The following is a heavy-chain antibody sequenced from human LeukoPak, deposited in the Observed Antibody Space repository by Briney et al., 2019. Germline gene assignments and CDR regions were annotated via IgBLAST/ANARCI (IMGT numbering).Heavy chain of an antibody. J-gene: IGHJ4*02. Sequence: PSETLSLTCAVSGVSISSSNWWSWVRQPPGKGLEWIGEIYHSGSTNYNPSLKSRVTISVDKSKNQFSLKLSSVTAADTAVYYCARMGDYYDSSGLDYWGQGTLVTVSS. CDR2: IYHSGST. CDR3: ARMGDYYDSSGLDY. D-gene: IGHD3-22*01. V-gene: IGHV4-4*02. CDR1: GVSISSSNW.